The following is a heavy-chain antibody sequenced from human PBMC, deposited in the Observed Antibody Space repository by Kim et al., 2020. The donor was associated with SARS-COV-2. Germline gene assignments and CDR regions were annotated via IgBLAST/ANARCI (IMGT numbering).Heavy chain of an antibody. Sequence: PSLKSRVTISVDTSKNQFSLKLSSVTAADTAVYYCARRGGSLYYYYGMDVWGQGTTVTVSS. V-gene: IGHV4-39*01. J-gene: IGHJ6*02. CDR3: ARRGGSLYYYYGMDV. D-gene: IGHD1-26*01.